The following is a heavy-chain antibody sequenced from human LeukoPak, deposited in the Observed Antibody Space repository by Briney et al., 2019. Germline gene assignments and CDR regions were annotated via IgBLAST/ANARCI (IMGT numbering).Heavy chain of an antibody. CDR1: GGSISSSSYY. CDR2: IYYSGST. Sequence: SETLSLTCTVSGGSISSSSYYWGWIRQPPGKGLEWIGSIYYSGSTYYNPSLKSRVTISVDTSKDQFSLKLSSVTAADTAVYYCAGAWYSSSWYGGWFDPWGQGTLVTVSS. J-gene: IGHJ5*02. CDR3: AGAWYSSSWYGGWFDP. V-gene: IGHV4-39*07. D-gene: IGHD6-13*01.